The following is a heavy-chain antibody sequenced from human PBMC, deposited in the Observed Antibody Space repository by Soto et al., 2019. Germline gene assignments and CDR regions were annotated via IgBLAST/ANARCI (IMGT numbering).Heavy chain of an antibody. Sequence: KPGGSLRLSCAASGFTFSSYSMNWVRQAPGKGLEWVSSISSSSSYIYYADSVKGRFTISRDNAKNSLYLQMNSLRAEDTAVYYCARDSGIAAAGSIWGQGTMVTVSS. CDR1: GFTFSSYS. D-gene: IGHD6-13*01. CDR2: ISSSSSYI. V-gene: IGHV3-21*01. J-gene: IGHJ3*02. CDR3: ARDSGIAAAGSI.